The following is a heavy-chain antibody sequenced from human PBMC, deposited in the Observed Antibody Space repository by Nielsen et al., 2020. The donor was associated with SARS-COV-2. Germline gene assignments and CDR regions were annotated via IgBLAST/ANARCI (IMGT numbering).Heavy chain of an antibody. CDR1: GFTFSSYW. CDR3: ARDRLPTEGEGNTGEGY. Sequence: GESLKISCAASGFTFSSYWMSWVRQAPGKGLEWVANIKQDGSEKYYVDSVEGRFTISRDNAKNSLYLQMNSLRAEDTAVYYCARDRLPTEGEGNTGEGYWGQGTLVTVSS. D-gene: IGHD3-16*01. CDR2: IKQDGSEK. J-gene: IGHJ4*02. V-gene: IGHV3-7*03.